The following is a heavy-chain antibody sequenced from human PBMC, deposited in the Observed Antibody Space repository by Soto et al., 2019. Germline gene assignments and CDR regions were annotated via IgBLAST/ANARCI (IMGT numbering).Heavy chain of an antibody. CDR1: GGSISGGGLS. CDR3: ARLQFGEGFDY. Sequence: PAETLSLTCAVSGGSISGGGLSWVCIRQPPGKGLELIGYILHTGGTQYNPSLKSRVSMSVDKSKNQFSLHLTSVTAADTAVYYCARLQFGEGFDYWGQGALVTVSS. D-gene: IGHD3-10*01. CDR2: ILHTGGT. J-gene: IGHJ4*02. V-gene: IGHV4-30-2*01.